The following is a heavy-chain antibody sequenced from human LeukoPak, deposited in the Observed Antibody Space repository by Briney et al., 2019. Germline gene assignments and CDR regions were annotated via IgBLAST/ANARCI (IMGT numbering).Heavy chain of an antibody. Sequence: GGSLRLSCAASGFTFSYYWMHWVRQGPGKGLVWVSRIDSDGSSTNYADSVKGRFTISRDNVKNTLYLQMNSLTAEDTAVYYCARDAVNWGQGTLVTVSS. V-gene: IGHV3-74*01. CDR2: IDSDGSST. CDR3: ARDAVN. D-gene: IGHD6-19*01. CDR1: GFTFSYYW. J-gene: IGHJ4*02.